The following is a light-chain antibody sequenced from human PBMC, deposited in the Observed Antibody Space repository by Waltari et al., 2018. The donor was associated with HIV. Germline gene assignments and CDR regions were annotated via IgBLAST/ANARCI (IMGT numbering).Light chain of an antibody. CDR1: PSNLGAGYD. J-gene: IGLJ2*01. CDR3: QSYDRGLSGPV. Sequence: QSVLRQPPSVSGAPGQWVTLSCVGSPSNLGAGYDVTWSQHVPGTGPKLRIYSDTKRPSGVPDRFSGSKSGTSGFLAITGLQADDEADYYCQSYDRGLSGPVFGGGTKLTVL. V-gene: IGLV1-40*01. CDR2: SDT.